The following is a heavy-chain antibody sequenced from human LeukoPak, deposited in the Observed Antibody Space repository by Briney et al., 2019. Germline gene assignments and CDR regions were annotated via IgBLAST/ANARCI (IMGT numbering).Heavy chain of an antibody. Sequence: ASVKVSCKASGGAFSSYAISWVRQAPGQGLEWMGGIIPIFGTANYAQKFQGRVTITADESTSTAYMELSSLRSEDTAVYYCARRLVTASSFDPWGQGTLVTVSS. CDR2: IIPIFGTA. CDR1: GGAFSSYA. D-gene: IGHD2-21*02. V-gene: IGHV1-69*13. J-gene: IGHJ5*02. CDR3: ARRLVTASSFDP.